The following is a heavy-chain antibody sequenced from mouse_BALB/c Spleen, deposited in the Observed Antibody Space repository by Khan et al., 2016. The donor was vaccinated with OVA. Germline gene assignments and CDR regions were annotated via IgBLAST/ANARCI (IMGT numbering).Heavy chain of an antibody. V-gene: IGHV5-17*02. CDR1: GFTFTSYG. J-gene: IGHJ2*01. D-gene: IGHD1-1*01. Sequence: EVELVESGGGLVQSGGSRKLSCAASGFTFTSYGMHWIRQAPEKGLEWIAYISSDSSTIYYADTVKGRFTISRDNPKNTLFLQMTSLRSGDTAMYFCDTAYFYGNYFDYWGQGTILTVSS. CDR2: ISSDSSTI. CDR3: DTAYFYGNYFDY.